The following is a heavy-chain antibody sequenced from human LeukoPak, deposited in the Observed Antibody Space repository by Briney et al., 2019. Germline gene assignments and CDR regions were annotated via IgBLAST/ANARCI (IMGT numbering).Heavy chain of an antibody. CDR2: VNPNSGGT. D-gene: IGHD3-22*01. CDR1: GYTFTGYY. V-gene: IGHV1-2*02. J-gene: IGHJ4*02. Sequence: ASVKVSCKASGYTFTGYYMHLVRQAPGQGLEWMGWVNPNSGGTNYAQKFQGRVTMTRDTSISTAYMELSRLRSDDTAVYYCARAITMIVVVMGYWGQGTLVTVSS. CDR3: ARAITMIVVVMGY.